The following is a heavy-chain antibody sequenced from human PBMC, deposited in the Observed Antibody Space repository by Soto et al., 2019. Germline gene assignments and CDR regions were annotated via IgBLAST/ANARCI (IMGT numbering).Heavy chain of an antibody. CDR3: ARIRVAYYYMDV. CDR2: IIPIFGTA. D-gene: IGHD2-15*01. J-gene: IGHJ6*03. V-gene: IGHV1-69*06. CDR1: GGTFSSYA. Sequence: SVKVSCKASGGTFSSYAISWVRQAPGQGLEWMGGIIPIFGTANYAQKFQGRVTITADKSTSTAYMELSSLRSEDTAVYYCARIRVAYYYMDVWGKGTTVTVSS.